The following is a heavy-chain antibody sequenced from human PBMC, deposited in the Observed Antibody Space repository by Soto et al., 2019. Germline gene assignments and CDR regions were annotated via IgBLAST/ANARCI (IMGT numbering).Heavy chain of an antibody. J-gene: IGHJ5*02. CDR1: GGSFSNYI. Sequence: QVHLVQSGAEVKKPGSSVKVSCKASGGSFSNYIFAWVRQAPGQGLEWMGGTIPMFATAQYAQKLQGRVTITADESTSTVYMDLTSLTSDDTAVYYCARGLFGQQWLVGSDTWGQGTLVTVSS. CDR2: TIPMFATA. D-gene: IGHD6-19*01. CDR3: ARGLFGQQWLVGSDT. V-gene: IGHV1-69*01.